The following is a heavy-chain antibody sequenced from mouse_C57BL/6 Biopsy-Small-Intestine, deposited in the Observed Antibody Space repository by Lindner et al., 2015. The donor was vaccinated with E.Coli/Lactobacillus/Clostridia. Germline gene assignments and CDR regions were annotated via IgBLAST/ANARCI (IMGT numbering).Heavy chain of an antibody. CDR3: ARGTLEYYGMDV. V-gene: IGHV1-64*01. CDR1: GYMFTSYY. J-gene: IGHJ1*01. D-gene: IGHD1-1*01. Sequence: SVKVSCKASGYMFTSYYIHWVRQAPGQGFEWMGMINPSGGHTTYAQKFKGRVIMTSDTSTNTVYMELSSLKSEDTAVYYCARGTLEYYGMDVWGQGTTVTVSS. CDR2: INPSGGHT.